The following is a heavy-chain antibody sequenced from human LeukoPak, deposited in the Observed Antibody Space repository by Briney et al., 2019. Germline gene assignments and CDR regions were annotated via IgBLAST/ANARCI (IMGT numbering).Heavy chain of an antibody. CDR1: GGSFSGYY. CDR3: ATSNSSLYYFDY. J-gene: IGHJ4*02. Sequence: SETLSLTCAVYGGSFSGYYWSWIRQPPGKGLEWIGEINHSGSTNYNPSFKSRVTISVDTSKNQFSLKLSSVTAADTAVYYCATSNSSLYYFDYWGQGTLVTVSS. CDR2: INHSGST. D-gene: IGHD6-13*01. V-gene: IGHV4-34*01.